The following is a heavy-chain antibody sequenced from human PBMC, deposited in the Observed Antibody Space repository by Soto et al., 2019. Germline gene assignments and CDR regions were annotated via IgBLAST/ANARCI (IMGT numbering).Heavy chain of an antibody. CDR1: GDSISSSSYY. CDR3: ARTSIAAAGTSEGLFGV. D-gene: IGHD6-13*01. Sequence: QLQLQESGPGLVKPSETLSLTCTVSGDSISSSSYYWGWIRQPPGKGLEAIGTIYYSGTTYYNPSLKSRVTISVDTSENQFSLKLSSVTAADTAVYYCARTSIAAAGTSEGLFGVCGKGATGTVCS. V-gene: IGHV4-39*01. J-gene: IGHJ6*04. CDR2: IYYSGTT.